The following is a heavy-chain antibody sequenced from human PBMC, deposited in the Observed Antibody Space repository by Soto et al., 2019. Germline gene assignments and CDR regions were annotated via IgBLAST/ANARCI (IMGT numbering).Heavy chain of an antibody. CDR1: GSYITSGDYH. CDR3: AGFGVGDRDDK. D-gene: IGHD2-8*01. Sequence: QVRLQESGPGLVKASQTLSLTCSVSGSYITSGDYHWTWIRQAPGKGLEWIGYISHSETTYYSPARQNRIIISSAFSMNQFSRRLNSVTAADTSVSFCAGFGVGDRDDKWGQGTLVTVS. J-gene: IGHJ4*02. CDR2: ISHSETT. V-gene: IGHV4-30-4*01.